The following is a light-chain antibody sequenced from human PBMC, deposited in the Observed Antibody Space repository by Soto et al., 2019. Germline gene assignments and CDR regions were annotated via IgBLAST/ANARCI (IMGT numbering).Light chain of an antibody. J-gene: IGKJ3*01. CDR1: RSISNY. CDR3: QQSYTAPYT. CDR2: GAS. V-gene: IGKV1-39*01. Sequence: DIQMTQSPSSLSASVGDAVSLTCRASRSISNYLNWYQQKPGRAPKLLISGASSLQRGVPSRFSGSGSGTTFTLTTTSLQPDDFAIYFWQQSYTAPYTVGPGTKVESK.